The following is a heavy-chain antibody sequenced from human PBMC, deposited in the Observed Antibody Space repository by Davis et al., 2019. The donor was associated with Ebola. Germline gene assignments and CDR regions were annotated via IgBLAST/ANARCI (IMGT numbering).Heavy chain of an antibody. CDR2: YYYTGST. D-gene: IGHD3-22*01. J-gene: IGHJ4*02. V-gene: IGHV4-30-2*01. Sequence: SETLSLTCAVSGGFVSSGGYSWSWIRQPPGKGLEWIGYYYYTGSTYYNPSLKSRVTISVDTSKNQFSLNLRSVTAADTAVYYCARGDSYYDPSGFYAGPEAPDHWGQGTLVSVSS. CDR3: ARGDSYYDPSGFYAGPEAPDH. CDR1: GGFVSSGGYS.